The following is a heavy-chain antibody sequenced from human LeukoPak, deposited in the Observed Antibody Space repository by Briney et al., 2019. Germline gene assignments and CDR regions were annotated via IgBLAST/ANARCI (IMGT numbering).Heavy chain of an antibody. CDR3: ARAAGGQRDAFDI. CDR2: IYTSGST. CDR1: GGSISSGSYY. D-gene: IGHD3-16*01. V-gene: IGHV4-61*02. Sequence: PSETLSLTCTVSGGSISSGSYYWSWIRQPAGKGLEWIGRIYTSGSTNYNPSLKSRVTISVDTSKNQFSLKLSSVTAADTAVYYCARAAGGQRDAFDIWGQGTMVTVSS. J-gene: IGHJ3*02.